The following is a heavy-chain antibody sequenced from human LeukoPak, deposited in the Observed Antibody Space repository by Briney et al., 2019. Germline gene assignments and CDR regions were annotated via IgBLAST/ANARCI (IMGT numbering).Heavy chain of an antibody. V-gene: IGHV3-7*01. Sequence: PGGSLRLSCAASGFTFDNFWMNWVRLAPGRGLEWLANIRPDGRDKYYVDSVKGRFTISRDNGKNLVYLEMNSLRVEDTAVYYCSGRDSSRNPWAYWGQGTLVSASS. CDR3: SGRDSSRNPWAY. J-gene: IGHJ4*02. D-gene: IGHD2-2*01. CDR1: GFTFDNFW. CDR2: IRPDGRDK.